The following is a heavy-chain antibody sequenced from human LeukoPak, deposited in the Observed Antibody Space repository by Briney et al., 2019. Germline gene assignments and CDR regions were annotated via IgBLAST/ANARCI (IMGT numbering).Heavy chain of an antibody. CDR1: GDSISSYY. Sequence: SETLSLTCSVSGDSISSYYWTWIRQTPGKGLEWIAYIHYNGNTKSNPSLKSRVTISLDTSKNQFSLKLSSVTAADTAVYYCARVYYGFDYWGQGTLVTVSS. J-gene: IGHJ4*02. V-gene: IGHV4-59*12. D-gene: IGHD3-10*01. CDR3: ARVYYGFDY. CDR2: IHYNGNT.